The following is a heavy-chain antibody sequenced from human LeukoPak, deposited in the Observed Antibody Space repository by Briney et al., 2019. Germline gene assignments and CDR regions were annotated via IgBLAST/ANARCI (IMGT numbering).Heavy chain of an antibody. J-gene: IGHJ3*02. CDR1: GFTFSSYS. Sequence: GGSLRLSCAASGFTFSSYSMNWVRQAPGKGLEWVSSISSSSSYIYYADSVKGRFTISRDNAKNSLYLQMNSLRAEDTAVYYCARDKGYCSGGSCSDAFDIWGQGTMVTVSS. V-gene: IGHV3-21*01. D-gene: IGHD2-15*01. CDR3: ARDKGYCSGGSCSDAFDI. CDR2: ISSSSSYI.